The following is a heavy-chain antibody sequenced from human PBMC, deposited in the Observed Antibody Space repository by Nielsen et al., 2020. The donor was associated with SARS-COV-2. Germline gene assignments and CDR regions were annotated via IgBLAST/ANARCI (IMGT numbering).Heavy chain of an antibody. V-gene: IGHV4-34*01. CDR1: GGSFSGYY. Sequence: SESLSLTCAVYGGSFSGYYWSWIRQPPGKGLEWIGEINHSGSTNYNPSLKSRVTISVDTSKNQFSLKLSSVTAADTAVYYCARGRRRFGELLFDYWGQGTLVTVSS. D-gene: IGHD3-10*01. CDR2: INHSGST. CDR3: ARGRRRFGELLFDY. J-gene: IGHJ4*02.